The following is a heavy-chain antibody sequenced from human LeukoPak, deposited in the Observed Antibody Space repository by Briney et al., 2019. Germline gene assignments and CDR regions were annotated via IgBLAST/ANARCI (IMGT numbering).Heavy chain of an antibody. CDR2: ISAYNGNT. Sequence: ASVKVSCKASGYTFTSYGISWVRQAPGLGLEWMGWISAYNGNTNYAQKLQGRVTMTTDTSTSTAYMELRSLRSDDTAVYYCARDSPVVVVAATLDPWGQGTLVTVSS. CDR3: ARDSPVVVVAATLDP. D-gene: IGHD2-15*01. V-gene: IGHV1-18*01. CDR1: GYTFTSYG. J-gene: IGHJ5*02.